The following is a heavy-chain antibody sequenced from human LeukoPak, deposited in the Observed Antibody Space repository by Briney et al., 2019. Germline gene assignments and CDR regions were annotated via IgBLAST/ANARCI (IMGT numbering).Heavy chain of an antibody. D-gene: IGHD3-3*01. V-gene: IGHV3-64*01. CDR3: ASAGYDFWSGIGY. CDR2: ISSNGGST. Sequence: GGSLRLSCAASGFTFSSYGMHWVRQAPGKGLEYVSAISSNGGSTYYANSVKGRFTISRDNSKNTLYLQMGSLRAEDMAVYYCASAGYDFWSGIGYWGQGTLVTVSS. CDR1: GFTFSSYG. J-gene: IGHJ4*02.